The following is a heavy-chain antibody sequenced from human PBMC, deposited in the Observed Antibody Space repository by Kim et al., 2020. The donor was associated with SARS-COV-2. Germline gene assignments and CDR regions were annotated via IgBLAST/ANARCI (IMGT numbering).Heavy chain of an antibody. D-gene: IGHD3-10*01. CDR2: IYDSGTT. Sequence: SETLSLTCVVSGASISSGPYYWSWVRQLPEKGLEWIGYIYDSGTTYYNPSLKSRTTISIDTSKNQFSLKLYSVTAADTAIYYCARGNGSGLYGMDVWGQG. J-gene: IGHJ6*02. CDR1: GASISSGPYY. CDR3: ARGNGSGLYGMDV. V-gene: IGHV4-31*11.